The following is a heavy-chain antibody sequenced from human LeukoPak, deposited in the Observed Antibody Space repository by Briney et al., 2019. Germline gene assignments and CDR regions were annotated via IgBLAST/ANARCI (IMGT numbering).Heavy chain of an antibody. Sequence: GGSLRLSCAASGFTFSSYGMHWVRQAPGKGREWVAVIWYDGSNKYYADSVKGRFTISRDNSKNTLYLQMNSLRAEDTAVYYCARDRLAYCGGDCYPDAFDIWGQGTMVAVSS. CDR3: ARDRLAYCGGDCYPDAFDI. CDR1: GFTFSSYG. CDR2: IWYDGSNK. J-gene: IGHJ3*02. D-gene: IGHD2-21*02. V-gene: IGHV3-33*01.